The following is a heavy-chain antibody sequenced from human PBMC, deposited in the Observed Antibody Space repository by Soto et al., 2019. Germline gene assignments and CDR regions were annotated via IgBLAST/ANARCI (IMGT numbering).Heavy chain of an antibody. D-gene: IGHD5-18*01. V-gene: IGHV1-46*01. J-gene: IGHJ4*02. CDR1: GYTFTHYY. CDR3: AKSVNSAMDFDY. Sequence: ASVKVSCKASGYTFTHYYMHWVRQAPGQGLEWMGIINPNGGSTTYAQRFRAGFTMTRDTSTSTVYMELSSLRSEDSAVYYCAKSVNSAMDFDYWGQGTLVTVSS. CDR2: INPNGGST.